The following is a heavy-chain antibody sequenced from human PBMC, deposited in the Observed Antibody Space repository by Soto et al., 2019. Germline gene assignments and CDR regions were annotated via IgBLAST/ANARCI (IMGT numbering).Heavy chain of an antibody. D-gene: IGHD3-16*01. Sequence: SETLSLTCSGYRGSFSGYYWSWIRQPPGKGLEWIGELYQGLSIIYNPSLESRVTISGDSSKNQFSLRLRSVTAADTAVYYCARHGGYYFDYWGQGTLVTVSS. CDR1: RGSFSGYY. J-gene: IGHJ4*02. CDR2: LYQGLSI. CDR3: ARHGGYYFDY. V-gene: IGHV4-34*01.